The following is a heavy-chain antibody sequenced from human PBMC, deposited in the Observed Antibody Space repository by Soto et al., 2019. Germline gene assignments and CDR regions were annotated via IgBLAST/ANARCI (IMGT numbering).Heavy chain of an antibody. Sequence: QLQLQESGPGLVKPSETLSLTCTVSGGSISSSSYYWGWIRQPPGKGLEWIGSIYYSGSTYYNPSLKSRVTISVDTSKNQFSLKLSSVTAADTAVYYCARNNPDIVVVVAATPGYFDYWGQGTLVTVSS. J-gene: IGHJ4*02. CDR2: IYYSGST. CDR1: GGSISSSSYY. V-gene: IGHV4-39*01. D-gene: IGHD2-15*01. CDR3: ARNNPDIVVVVAATPGYFDY.